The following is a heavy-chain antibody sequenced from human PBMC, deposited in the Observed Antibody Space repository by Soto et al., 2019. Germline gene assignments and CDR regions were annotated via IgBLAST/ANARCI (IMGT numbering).Heavy chain of an antibody. D-gene: IGHD3-22*01. CDR1: GASISGSY. V-gene: IGHV4-59*08. Sequence: PSETLSLTCTVSGASISGSYWIWIRQPPGKGLEWIGYMSLTRDTKYNPSLNSRVTTSIDTSKNQFSLELRSVTAADTAVYYCARHYDSSGYGDYFDDWGRGILVTVSS. CDR3: ARHYDSSGYGDYFDD. CDR2: MSLTRDT. J-gene: IGHJ4*02.